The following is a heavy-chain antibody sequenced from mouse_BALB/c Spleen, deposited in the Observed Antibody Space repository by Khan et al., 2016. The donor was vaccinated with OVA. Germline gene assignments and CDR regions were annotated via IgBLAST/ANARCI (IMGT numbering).Heavy chain of an antibody. J-gene: IGHJ3*01. CDR1: GYSFTLYY. CDR3: ARGYDFFAY. D-gene: IGHD2-14*01. CDR2: VNPNTGGS. Sequence: VQLQQSGPDLVKPGASVKISCKASGYSFTLYYMTWVKQSHGKSLEWIGRVNPNTGGSDYNQEFKGKAIFTVDKSSNTAYMELHNLTSEDSAVYYWARGYDFFAYWGQGTLVTVSA. V-gene: IGHV1-26*01.